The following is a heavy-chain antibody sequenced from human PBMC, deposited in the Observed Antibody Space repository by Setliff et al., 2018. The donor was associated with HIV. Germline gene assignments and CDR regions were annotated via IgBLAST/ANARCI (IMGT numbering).Heavy chain of an antibody. D-gene: IGHD6-13*01. J-gene: IGHJ6*03. CDR1: GYPFTDYY. CDR3: ARGRRTAPGSFYHFYYMGV. V-gene: IGHV1-2*02. Sequence: ASVKVSCKASGYPFTDYYLHWVRQAPGQGLEWMGWINPDSGGTNFAQKFQGMVTMTRDTSISTSYMELTNLNYDDTAVFFCARGRRTAPGSFYHFYYMGVWGEGTTVTVSS. CDR2: INPDSGGT.